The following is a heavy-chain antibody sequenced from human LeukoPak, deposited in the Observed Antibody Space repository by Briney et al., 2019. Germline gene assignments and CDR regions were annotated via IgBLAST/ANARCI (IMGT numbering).Heavy chain of an antibody. CDR1: GFTFSSYG. CDR2: ISYDGNNK. Sequence: GGSLRLSCAASGFTFSSYGMHWVRRAPGKGLEWVAVISYDGNNKYYADSVKGRFTISRDNSKNTLYLQMNSLRAEDTAVYYCARDPTVTTTLDYWGQGTLVTVSS. D-gene: IGHD4-17*01. CDR3: ARDPTVTTTLDY. J-gene: IGHJ4*02. V-gene: IGHV3-30*03.